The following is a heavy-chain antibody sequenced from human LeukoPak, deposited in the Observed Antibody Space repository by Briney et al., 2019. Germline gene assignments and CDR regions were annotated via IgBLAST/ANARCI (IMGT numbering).Heavy chain of an antibody. J-gene: IGHJ4*02. Sequence: GGSLRLSCAAPVFTLRSNYMRWVRQAPGKGLEWVSVIYSGGNTYYADSVKGRFTISRDNSKNTLYLQMNSLRAEDTAVYYCARAATPYYFGSCGQGTLVTVAS. V-gene: IGHV3-53*01. CDR2: IYSGGNT. CDR3: ARAATPYYFGS. CDR1: VFTLRSNY.